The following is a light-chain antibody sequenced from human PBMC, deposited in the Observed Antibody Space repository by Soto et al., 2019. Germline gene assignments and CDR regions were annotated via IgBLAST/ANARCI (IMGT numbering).Light chain of an antibody. V-gene: IGLV2-14*01. CDR3: NSYTSSSTYV. Sequence: QSVLTQPASVSGSPGQSITISCTGTTSDVGRYNYVSWYQQHPGKAPKLIIYDVSNRPSGVSNRFSGSKSGNTASLTISGLQAEDEADDYCNSYTSSSTYVFGTGTQLTVL. CDR2: DVS. J-gene: IGLJ1*01. CDR1: TSDVGRYNY.